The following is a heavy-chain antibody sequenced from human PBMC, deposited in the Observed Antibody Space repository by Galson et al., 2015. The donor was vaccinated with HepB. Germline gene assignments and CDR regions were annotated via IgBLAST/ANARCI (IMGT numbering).Heavy chain of an antibody. V-gene: IGHV3-33*01. D-gene: IGHD1-26*01. CDR3: AATYSGSDFY. J-gene: IGHJ4*02. CDR1: GFIFSTYG. CDR2: IWYDDSNK. Sequence: SLRLSCAASGFIFSTYGMHGVRQAPGKGLEWVAVIWYDDSNKYYVDSVKGRFTVSRDNSRNTLFLQMNSLRAEDTAVYYCAATYSGSDFYWGQGTLVTVSS.